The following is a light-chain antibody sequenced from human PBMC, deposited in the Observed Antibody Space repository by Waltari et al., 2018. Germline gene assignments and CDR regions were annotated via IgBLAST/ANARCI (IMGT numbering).Light chain of an antibody. V-gene: IGLV1-44*01. J-gene: IGLJ2*01. Sequence: QSVLTHSPSASGTPGQRVTISCSGSSSNIGSNAVNWYRQLPGTAPKLLIFSNDQRPSGVPDRFSVSKSGTSASLAISGLQSEDEADYYCAAWDDSLNGVVFGGGTKLTVL. CDR2: SND. CDR3: AAWDDSLNGVV. CDR1: SSNIGSNA.